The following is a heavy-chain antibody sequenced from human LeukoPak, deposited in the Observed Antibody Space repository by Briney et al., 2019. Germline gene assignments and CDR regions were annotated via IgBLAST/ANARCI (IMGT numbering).Heavy chain of an antibody. Sequence: GASVKVSCKASGYTFNSHSMSWVRQAPGQGVEWMGWISANRGNAIFAQRFQGRVILTTETSTSTAYMELSSLRSDDTAGYYCARDGDGSDWSGQWNCWGQGTLVTVPS. CDR3: ARDGDGSDWSGQWNC. J-gene: IGHJ4*02. CDR2: ISANRGNA. D-gene: IGHD6-19*01. CDR1: GYTFNSHS. V-gene: IGHV1-18*01.